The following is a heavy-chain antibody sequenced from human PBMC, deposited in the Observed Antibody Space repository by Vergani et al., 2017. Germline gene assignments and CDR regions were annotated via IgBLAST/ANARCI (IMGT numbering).Heavy chain of an antibody. CDR2: IYTSGST. D-gene: IGHD3-22*01. CDR3: ARAIYYYDSSYYFDY. J-gene: IGHJ4*02. V-gene: IGHV4-61*02. Sequence: QVQLQESGPGLVKPSQTLSLTCTVSGGSISSGSYYWSWIRQPAGKGLEWIGRIYTSGSTNYNPSLKSRVTISVDTSKNQFSLKLSSMTAADTAVYYCARAIYYYDSSYYFDYWGQGTLVTVSS. CDR1: GGSISSGSYY.